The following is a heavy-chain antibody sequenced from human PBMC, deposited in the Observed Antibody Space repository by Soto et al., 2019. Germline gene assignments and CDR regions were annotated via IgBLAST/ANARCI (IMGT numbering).Heavy chain of an antibody. CDR3: ARDHKGGYYYYGMDV. CDR1: GFTFSRYE. V-gene: IGHV3-48*03. CDR2: ISSSGSTI. Sequence: GGSLRLSCAASGFTFSRYEMNWVRQAPGKGLEWVSYISSSGSTIYYADSVKGRFTISRDNAKNSLYLQMNSLRAEDTAVYYCARDHKGGYYYYGMDVWGQGTTVTVSS. J-gene: IGHJ6*02.